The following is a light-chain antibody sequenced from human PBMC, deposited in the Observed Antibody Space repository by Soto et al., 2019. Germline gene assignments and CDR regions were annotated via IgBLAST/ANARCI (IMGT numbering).Light chain of an antibody. J-gene: IGKJ2*01. CDR2: GAS. Sequence: EIVLTQSPGTLSLSPGERATLSCRASQSVSSSYLSWYQQKPRQAPRLIIYGASSRATGIPDRFSGSGSGTDFTLTISRLEPEDFAVYYCQHYGTSSYTFGQGTKLEIK. CDR1: QSVSSSY. CDR3: QHYGTSSYT. V-gene: IGKV3-20*01.